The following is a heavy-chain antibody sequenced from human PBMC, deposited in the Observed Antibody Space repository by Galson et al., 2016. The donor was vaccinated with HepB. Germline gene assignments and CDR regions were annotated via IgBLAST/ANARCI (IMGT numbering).Heavy chain of an antibody. V-gene: IGHV3-15*01. CDR1: GFTFSDSW. Sequence: SLRLSCAASGFTFSDSWMGWVRQAPGKGLEWVGRTKSKTDGGTTDYAAPVKGRFSISRDDSRNTLYLQMNSLKTEYTALYYCTTDGWQWGQGTLVTVSS. CDR3: TTDGWQ. J-gene: IGHJ4*02. D-gene: IGHD2-15*01. CDR2: TKSKTDGGTT.